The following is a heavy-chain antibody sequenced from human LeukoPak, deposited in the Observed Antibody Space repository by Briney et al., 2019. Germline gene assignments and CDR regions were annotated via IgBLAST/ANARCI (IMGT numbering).Heavy chain of an antibody. CDR3: ASCPQTYYYESYFDY. D-gene: IGHD3-22*01. CDR2: IIPIFGTA. CDR1: GGTFSSYA. J-gene: IGHJ4*02. Sequence: SVKVSCKASGGTFSSYAISWARQAPGQGLEWMGRIIPIFGTANYAQKFQGRVTITTDESTSTAYMELSSLRSEDTAVYYCASCPQTYYYESYFDYWGQGTLVTVSS. V-gene: IGHV1-69*05.